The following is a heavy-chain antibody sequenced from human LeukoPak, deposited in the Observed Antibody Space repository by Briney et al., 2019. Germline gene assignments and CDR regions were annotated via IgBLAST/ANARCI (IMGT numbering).Heavy chain of an antibody. J-gene: IGHJ6*04. CDR2: ISSGSSYI. CDR3: ARDDYDFWSGLDV. V-gene: IGHV3-21*01. D-gene: IGHD3-3*01. Sequence: GGSLRLSCAASGFTFSSYSMNWVRQAPGKGLEWVSSISSGSSYIYYADSVKGRFTISRDNAKNSLYLQMNSLRAEDTAVYYCARDDYDFWSGLDVWGKGTTVTVSS. CDR1: GFTFSSYS.